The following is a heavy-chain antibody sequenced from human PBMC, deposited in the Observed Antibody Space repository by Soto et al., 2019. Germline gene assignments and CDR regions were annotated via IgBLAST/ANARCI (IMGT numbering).Heavy chain of an antibody. J-gene: IGHJ6*03. D-gene: IGHD2-21*01. CDR1: GGSISSSNW. V-gene: IGHV4-4*02. Sequence: SETLSLTCAVSGGSISSSNWWSWVRQPPGKGLEWIGEIYHSGSTNYNPSLKSRVTISVDKSKNQFSLKLSSVTAADTATYYCARGGISHWAYFNYMDVWDRGTTVTVSS. CDR2: IYHSGST. CDR3: ARGGISHWAYFNYMDV.